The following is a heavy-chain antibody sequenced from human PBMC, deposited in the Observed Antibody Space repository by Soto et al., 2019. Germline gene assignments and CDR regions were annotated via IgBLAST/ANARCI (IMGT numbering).Heavy chain of an antibody. CDR2: IIPIFGTA. CDR3: ARVYYDSSGYANPPYYYYGMDV. D-gene: IGHD3-22*01. J-gene: IGHJ6*02. Sequence: QVQLVQSGAEVKKRGSSVKVSCKASGGTFSSYAISWVRQAPGQGLEWMGGIIPIFGTANYAQKFQGRVTITADESTSTAYMELSSLRSEDTAVYYCARVYYDSSGYANPPYYYYGMDVWGQGTTVTVSS. V-gene: IGHV1-69*12. CDR1: GGTFSSYA.